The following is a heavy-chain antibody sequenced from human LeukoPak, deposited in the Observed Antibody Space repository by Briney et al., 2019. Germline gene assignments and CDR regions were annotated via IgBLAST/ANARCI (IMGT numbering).Heavy chain of an antibody. CDR1: GFTFSSYW. J-gene: IGHJ4*02. CDR3: ARDLDWNDPFFDY. D-gene: IGHD1-1*01. V-gene: IGHV3-74*01. Sequence: GGSLRLSCAASGFTFSSYWMHWVRQAPGKGLVWVSRINSDGSSTSYADSVRGRFSISRDNAKNSLYLQMNSLRAEDTAVYYCARDLDWNDPFFDYWGQGTLVTVSS. CDR2: INSDGSST.